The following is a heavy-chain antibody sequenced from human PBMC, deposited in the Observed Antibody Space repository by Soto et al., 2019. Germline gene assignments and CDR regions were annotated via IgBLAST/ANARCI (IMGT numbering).Heavy chain of an antibody. CDR3: ARDLTTATGAFDY. J-gene: IGHJ4*02. CDR2: ISSSSNNI. CDR1: GFSLSTYS. Sequence: EVQLVESGGGLVKPGGSPRLSCAASGFSLSTYSMNWVRQAPGKGLEWVSSISSSSNNIYYADSVKGRFTISRDNAKNSLFLQVNSLRDEDTAVYFCARDLTTATGAFDYWGQGTLVTVSS. V-gene: IGHV3-21*01. D-gene: IGHD6-13*01.